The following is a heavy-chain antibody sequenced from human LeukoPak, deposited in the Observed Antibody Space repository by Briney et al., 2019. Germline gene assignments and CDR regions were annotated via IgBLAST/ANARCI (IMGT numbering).Heavy chain of an antibody. Sequence: GGSLRLSCAASGFTFSSYAMSWVRQAPGKGLEWVSAISGSGGSTYYADSVKGRFTISRDNSKNTLYLQMNSLRAEDTALYHCARGGYDSSGPDYWGQGTLVTVSS. CDR1: GFTFSSYA. D-gene: IGHD3-22*01. V-gene: IGHV3-23*01. J-gene: IGHJ4*02. CDR3: ARGGYDSSGPDY. CDR2: ISGSGGST.